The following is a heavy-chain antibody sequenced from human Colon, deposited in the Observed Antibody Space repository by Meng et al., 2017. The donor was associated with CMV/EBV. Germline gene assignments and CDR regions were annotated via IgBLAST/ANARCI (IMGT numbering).Heavy chain of an antibody. CDR3: ARDRAANSFDP. D-gene: IGHD6-25*01. J-gene: IGHJ5*02. CDR2: IKEDGSDK. Sequence: GGSLRLSCAASGFTFIDYWMSWVRQAPGKGLEWVAYIKEDGSDKYYVDSVKGRFTISRDNAKNSLYLQMNSLRAEDTAVYYCARDRAANSFDPWGQGTLVTVSS. V-gene: IGHV3-7*01. CDR1: GFTFIDYW.